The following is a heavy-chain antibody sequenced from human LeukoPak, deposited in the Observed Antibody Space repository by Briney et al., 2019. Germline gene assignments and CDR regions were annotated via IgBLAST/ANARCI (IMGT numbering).Heavy chain of an antibody. Sequence: SQTLSLACAISGDSVSSNSVTWNWIRQSPSRGLEWLGRTYYRSTWYNDYAVSVRGRITVNPDTSKNQFSLHLNSVTPEDTAVYYCARRLSQYDCFDPWGQGILVTVSS. V-gene: IGHV6-1*01. CDR1: GDSVSSNSVT. CDR2: TYYRSTWYN. J-gene: IGHJ5*02. CDR3: ARRLSQYDCFDP. D-gene: IGHD2-2*01.